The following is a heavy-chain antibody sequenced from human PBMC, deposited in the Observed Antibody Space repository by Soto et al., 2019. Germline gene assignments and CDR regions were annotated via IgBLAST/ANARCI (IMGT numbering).Heavy chain of an antibody. CDR1: GYTFSAYY. V-gene: IGHV1-2*02. CDR2: INPSNEIT. Sequence: ASVKVSCKTSGYTFSAYYVHWARRAPGRGFQWLGWINPSNEITTFPGFFQGRVTMTRATSTNTVHLELNMLTSDYTAAYYFMGGGWGDSPIDYWGQGAQVTVSS. J-gene: IGHJ4*02. D-gene: IGHD1-26*01. CDR3: MGGGWGDSPIDY.